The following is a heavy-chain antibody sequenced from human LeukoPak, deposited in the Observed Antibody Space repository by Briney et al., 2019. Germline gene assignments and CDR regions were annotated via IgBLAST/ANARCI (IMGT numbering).Heavy chain of an antibody. V-gene: IGHV3-23*01. Sequence: PGGSLRLSCAASGFTFSSYAMSWVRQAPGKGLEWVSGISDGGVTTYYADSVKGRFTLSRDNTKNTLYLQVNSLRAEDTAVYYCAKDLSGSSWGQGTLVTVSS. CDR2: ISDGGVTT. CDR3: AKDLSGSS. CDR1: GFTFSSYA. J-gene: IGHJ4*02. D-gene: IGHD6-6*01.